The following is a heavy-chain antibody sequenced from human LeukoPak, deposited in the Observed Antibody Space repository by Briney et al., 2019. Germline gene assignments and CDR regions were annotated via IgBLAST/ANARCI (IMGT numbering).Heavy chain of an antibody. CDR1: GFTFSDYY. V-gene: IGHV3-11*04. Sequence: GGSLRLSCAASGFTFSDYYMNWIRQAPGKGLEWVSYISSSGSTIYYADSVKGRFTISRDNAKNSLYLQMNSLRAEDTAVYYCARDPVYDYSNYFDYWGQGTLVTVSS. CDR3: ARDPVYDYSNYFDY. CDR2: ISSSGSTI. J-gene: IGHJ4*02. D-gene: IGHD4-11*01.